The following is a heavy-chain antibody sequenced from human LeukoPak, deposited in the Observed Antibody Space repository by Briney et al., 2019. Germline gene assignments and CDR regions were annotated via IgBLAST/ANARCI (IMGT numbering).Heavy chain of an antibody. V-gene: IGHV3-7*01. D-gene: IGHD3-9*01. Sequence: GGSLRLSCVASGFTFSNNWMSWVRQAPGKGLEWVANIKPDGSDKYYVDSVKGRFTISRGNAKNSLYLQMNSLRVEDTAVYYCARDLDWLLFDYWGQGTLVTVSS. CDR2: IKPDGSDK. CDR1: GFTFSNNW. J-gene: IGHJ4*02. CDR3: ARDLDWLLFDY.